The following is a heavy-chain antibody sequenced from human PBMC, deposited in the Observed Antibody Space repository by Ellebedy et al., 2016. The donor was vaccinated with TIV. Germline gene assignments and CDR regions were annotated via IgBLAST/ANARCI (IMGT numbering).Heavy chain of an antibody. V-gene: IGHV3-21*01. J-gene: IGHJ3*02. Sequence: GESLKISXAASGFTFSSYSMNWVRQAPGKGLEWVSSISSSSSYIYYADSVKGRFTISRDNDKNSLYLQMNSLRAEDTAVYYCARDYGPTYYYDSSGYIDIWGQGKMVTVSS. CDR3: ARDYGPTYYYDSSGYIDI. D-gene: IGHD3-22*01. CDR2: ISSSSSYI. CDR1: GFTFSSYS.